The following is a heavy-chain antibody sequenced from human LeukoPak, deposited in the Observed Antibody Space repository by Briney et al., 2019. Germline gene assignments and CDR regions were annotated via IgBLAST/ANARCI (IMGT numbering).Heavy chain of an antibody. CDR3: ARGGPSAAGLLFGY. V-gene: IGHV4-59*08. J-gene: IGHJ4*02. D-gene: IGHD6-13*01. Sequence: NASETLSLTCTVSGGSISSYYWSWIRQPPGKGLEWIGYIYYSGSTNYNPSLKSRVTISVDTSKNQFSLKLSSVTAADTAVYYCARGGPSAAGLLFGYWGQGTLVTVSS. CDR1: GGSISSYY. CDR2: IYYSGST.